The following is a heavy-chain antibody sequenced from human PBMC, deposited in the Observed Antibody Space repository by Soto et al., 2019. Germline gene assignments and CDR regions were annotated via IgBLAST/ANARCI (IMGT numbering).Heavy chain of an antibody. V-gene: IGHV1-69*19. CDR3: AREVQVHTPAFVY. D-gene: IGHD3-10*01. Sequence: QVQLVQSGAEMKKPGSSVKVSCQSSGGTFNTYAMNWVRQAPGHGPEWMGDISPMFGAANYAPKVQGRVTITADDSTSTSYMQVSSLMSEYTALYFCAREVQVHTPAFVYWGEGTLVTVSS. CDR2: ISPMFGAA. CDR1: GGTFNTYA. J-gene: IGHJ4*02.